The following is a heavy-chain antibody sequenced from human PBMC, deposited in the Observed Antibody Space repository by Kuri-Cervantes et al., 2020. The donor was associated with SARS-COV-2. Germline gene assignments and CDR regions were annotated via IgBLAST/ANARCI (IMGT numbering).Heavy chain of an antibody. CDR1: GFTFSSYD. Sequence: GESLKISCAASGFTFSSYDMHWVRQAPGTGLDWVALIWYNGGNKYYVDSVKGRSTISRDNAKNSLYLQMNSLRAEDTTVYYCARDPQVLDYWGQGTLVTCYS. CDR2: IWYNGGNK. CDR3: ARDPQVLDY. J-gene: IGHJ4*02. D-gene: IGHD2-2*01. V-gene: IGHV3-33*01.